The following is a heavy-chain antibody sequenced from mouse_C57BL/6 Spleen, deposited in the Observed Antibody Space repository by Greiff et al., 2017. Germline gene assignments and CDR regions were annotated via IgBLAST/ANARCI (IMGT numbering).Heavy chain of an antibody. J-gene: IGHJ2*01. CDR1: GYTFTSYG. CDR2: IYPRSGNT. CDR3: ARGELGPYYFDY. V-gene: IGHV1-81*01. Sequence: VQLQQSGAELARPGASVKLSCKASGYTFTSYGISWVKQRTGQGLEWIGEIYPRSGNTYYNEKFKGKATLTADKSSSTAYMELRSLTSEDSAVYFCARGELGPYYFDYWGQGTTLTVSS. D-gene: IGHD4-1*01.